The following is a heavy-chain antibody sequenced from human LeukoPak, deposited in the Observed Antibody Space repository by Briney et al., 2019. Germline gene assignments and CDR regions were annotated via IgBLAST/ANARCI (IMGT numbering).Heavy chain of an antibody. CDR3: VRGGGFLTGDDAFDI. Sequence: PSETLSLTCTVSGGSISSYYWSWIRQPPGKGLEWIGYIYYSGSTNHNPSLKSRVTMSVDTSKKQFSLNLISVTAAATAVYYCVRGGGFLTGDDAFDIWGQGTMLTVSS. J-gene: IGHJ3*02. D-gene: IGHD3-9*01. CDR2: IYYSGST. CDR1: GGSISSYY. V-gene: IGHV4-59*08.